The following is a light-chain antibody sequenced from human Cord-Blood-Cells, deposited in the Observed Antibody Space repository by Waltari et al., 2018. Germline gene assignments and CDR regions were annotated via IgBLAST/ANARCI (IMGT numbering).Light chain of an antibody. CDR2: GNG. CDR3: QSYDSSLSGSV. Sequence: QSVLTQPPSVSGAPGQRVTISCTGCSSNIGAGYDVHWYQQLPGTAPKLLIYGNGGRPAGVPDGFAGSKSGTSASLAITGLQAEDEADYYGQSYDSSLSGSVFGGGTKLTVL. J-gene: IGLJ2*01. V-gene: IGLV1-40*01. CDR1: SSNIGAGYD.